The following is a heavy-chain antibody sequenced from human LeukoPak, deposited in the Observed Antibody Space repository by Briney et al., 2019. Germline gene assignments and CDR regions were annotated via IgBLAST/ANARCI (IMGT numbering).Heavy chain of an antibody. CDR3: AREGDDRWLVRRLAP. CDR2: ISAYNGNT. V-gene: IGHV1-18*04. J-gene: IGHJ5*02. CDR1: GYTFNRYY. Sequence: ASVKVSCKASGYTFNRYYMHWVRQAPGQGLEWMGWISAYNGNTNYAQKLQGRVTMTTDTSTSTAYMELRSLRSDDTAVYYCAREGDDRWLVRRLAPWGQGTLVTVSS. D-gene: IGHD6-19*01.